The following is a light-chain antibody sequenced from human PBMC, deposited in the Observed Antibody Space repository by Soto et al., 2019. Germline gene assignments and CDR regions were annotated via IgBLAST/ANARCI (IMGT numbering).Light chain of an antibody. J-gene: IGKJ4*01. CDR3: QQYNSYPLT. Sequence: DIQMTQSPSTLSASVGDRVTITCRASQRISSWLAWYQQKPGKDPKLLIYKASNLESGVPSRFSGSGSGTELTLTISSLQPDDFAAYYCQQYNSYPLTFGGGTKVEIK. CDR1: QRISSW. CDR2: KAS. V-gene: IGKV1-5*03.